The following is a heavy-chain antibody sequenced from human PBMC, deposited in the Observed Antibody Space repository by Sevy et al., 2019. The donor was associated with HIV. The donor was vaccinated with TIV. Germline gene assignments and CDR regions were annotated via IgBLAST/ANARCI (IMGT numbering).Heavy chain of an antibody. CDR1: GFTFSIYE. D-gene: IGHD3-22*01. Sequence: GGSLRLSCAASGFTFSIYEMNWVRQAPGKGLEWVSYITSSGSTIYYADSVKGRFTISRDNAKNSLYLQMNSLRAEDTAIYYCARAQDYYDSSGAYYFDYRGQGALVTVSS. V-gene: IGHV3-48*03. CDR2: ITSSGSTI. CDR3: ARAQDYYDSSGAYYFDY. J-gene: IGHJ4*02.